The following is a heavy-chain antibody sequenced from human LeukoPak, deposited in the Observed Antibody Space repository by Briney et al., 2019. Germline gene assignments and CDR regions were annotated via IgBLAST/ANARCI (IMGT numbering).Heavy chain of an antibody. Sequence: GASVKVSCKASGGTFSSYAISWVRQAPGQGLEWMGGIIPIFGTANYAQKFQGRVTITMDESTSTAYMELSSLRSEDTAVYYCARDRGTIFGHSDWWGQGTLVTVSS. CDR2: IIPIFGTA. D-gene: IGHD3-3*01. J-gene: IGHJ4*02. CDR3: ARDRGTIFGHSDW. V-gene: IGHV1-69*05. CDR1: GGTFSSYA.